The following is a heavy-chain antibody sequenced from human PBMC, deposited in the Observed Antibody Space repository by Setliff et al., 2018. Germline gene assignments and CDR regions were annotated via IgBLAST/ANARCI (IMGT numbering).Heavy chain of an antibody. V-gene: IGHV7-4-1*02. CDR1: GYTLTTYF. CDR2: INTRTGNP. D-gene: IGHD6-13*01. Sequence: SVKVSCKASGYTLTTYFMNWVRQAPGQGLEWMGYINTRTGNPMYAQGFTGRFVFSLDPSVSTAYLQISSLKAEDTALYYCATGSLVAAGTGHWGQGTLVTVSS. J-gene: IGHJ4*02. CDR3: ATGSLVAAGTGH.